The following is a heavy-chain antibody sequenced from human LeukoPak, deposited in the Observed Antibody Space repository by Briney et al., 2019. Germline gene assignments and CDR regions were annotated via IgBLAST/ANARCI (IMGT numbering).Heavy chain of an antibody. J-gene: IGHJ5*02. V-gene: IGHV3-23*01. D-gene: IGHD1-26*01. CDR3: ARDKVGATSRNWFDP. CDR1: GFTFSSYA. CDR2: ISGSGIST. Sequence: PGGSLRLSCAASGFTFSSYAMSWVRQAPGKGLEWVSAISGSGISTYYADSVKGRFTISRDNAKNSLYLQMNSLRAEDTAVYYCARDKVGATSRNWFDPWGQGTLVTVSS.